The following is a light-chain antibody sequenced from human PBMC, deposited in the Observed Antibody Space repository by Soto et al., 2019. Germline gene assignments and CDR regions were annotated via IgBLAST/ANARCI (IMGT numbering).Light chain of an antibody. Sequence: QCALTQPASESGSPGQSITISCTGTSSDVGDYDYVSWYQQHPGKAPKLMIFDVSNRPSGISNRFSGSKSGNTASLTISGLQTEDEADYYCSSYTSSTTWVFGGGTKLTVL. CDR1: SSDVGDYDY. J-gene: IGLJ3*02. CDR2: DVS. CDR3: SSYTSSTTWV. V-gene: IGLV2-14*03.